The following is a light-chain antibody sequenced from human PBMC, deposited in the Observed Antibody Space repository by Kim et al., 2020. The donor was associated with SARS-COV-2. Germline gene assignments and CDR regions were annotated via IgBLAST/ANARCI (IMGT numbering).Light chain of an antibody. CDR1: NSNIGAGYD. J-gene: IGLJ3*02. CDR3: QSYDSSLRV. V-gene: IGLV1-40*01. CDR2: GNS. Sequence: QSVLTQPPSVSGAPGQRVTISCTGSNSNIGAGYDVHWYQQLPGTAPKLLIYGNSNRPSGVPDRFSGSKSGTSASLAITGLQAEDEADYYCQSYDSSLRVFGGGTQLTVL.